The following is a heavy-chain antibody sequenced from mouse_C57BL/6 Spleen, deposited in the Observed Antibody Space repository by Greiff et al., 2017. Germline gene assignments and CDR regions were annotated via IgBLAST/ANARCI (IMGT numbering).Heavy chain of an antibody. CDR1: GYTFTSYW. J-gene: IGHJ4*01. CDR3: ARLDYSNYEAYAMGY. CDR2: IYPGSGST. V-gene: IGHV1-55*01. D-gene: IGHD2-5*01. Sequence: QVQLQQPGAELVKPGASVKMSCKASGYTFTSYWITWVKQRPGQGLEWIGDIYPGSGSTNYNEKFKSKATLTVDTSSSTAYMQLSSLTSEDSAVYYCARLDYSNYEAYAMGYWGQGTSVTVSS.